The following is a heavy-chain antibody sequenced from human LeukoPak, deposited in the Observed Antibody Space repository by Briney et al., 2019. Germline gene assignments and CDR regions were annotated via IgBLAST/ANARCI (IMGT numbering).Heavy chain of an antibody. Sequence: PGGSLRLSCAGSGLTFNSYAMTWVRQAPGKGLKWVSGISGSGGTTYYADSVKGRFTISRDNSNNTLYLQMNSMRVEDTAVYFCAKGVVDYYDSSGYYPSDLWGQGTLVTVSS. CDR2: ISGSGGTT. CDR3: AKGVVDYYDSSGYYPSDL. V-gene: IGHV3-23*01. J-gene: IGHJ5*02. CDR1: GLTFNSYA. D-gene: IGHD3-22*01.